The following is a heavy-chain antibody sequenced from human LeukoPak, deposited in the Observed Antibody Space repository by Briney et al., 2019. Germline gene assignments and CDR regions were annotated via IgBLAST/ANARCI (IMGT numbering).Heavy chain of an antibody. V-gene: IGHV3-66*01. CDR2: IYTSGTT. CDR1: GFTFSSNY. CDR3: ARDRPIDY. Sequence: PGGSLRLSCAASGFTFSSNYMTWVRQAPGQGLEWVSGIYTSGTTYFTDSVKGRFTISRDNSKNTLYLQMNSLRADDTAVYYCARDRPIDYWGQGTRVTASS. J-gene: IGHJ4*02.